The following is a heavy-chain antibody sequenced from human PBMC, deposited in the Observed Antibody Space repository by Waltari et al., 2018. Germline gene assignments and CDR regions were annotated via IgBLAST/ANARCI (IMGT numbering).Heavy chain of an antibody. Sequence: QVQLQESGPGLVKPSGTLSLTCAVSGGSISSSNWWSWVRQPPGKGLEWIGEIYHSGRTNYNRSLKSRVTISVDTSKNQFSLKLSSVTAADTAVYYCARGGSIAALDYWGQGTLVTVSS. J-gene: IGHJ4*02. CDR3: ARGGSIAALDY. CDR1: GGSISSSNW. CDR2: IYHSGRT. D-gene: IGHD6-6*01. V-gene: IGHV4-4*02.